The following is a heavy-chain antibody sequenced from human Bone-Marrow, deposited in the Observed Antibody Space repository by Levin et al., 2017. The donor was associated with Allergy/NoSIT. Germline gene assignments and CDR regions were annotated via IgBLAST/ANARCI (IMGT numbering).Heavy chain of an antibody. D-gene: IGHD4-11*01. Sequence: GGSLRLSCAASGFTFSSYAMSWVRQAPGKGLEWVSGIRSGGDYTYYADSVKGRFTVSRDNSKNTLYLQMSSLRAEDTAVYYCAKDKTTAQNLYSDNWGQGTLVTVSS. J-gene: IGHJ4*02. V-gene: IGHV3-23*01. CDR3: AKDKTTAQNLYSDN. CDR1: GFTFSSYA. CDR2: IRSGGDYT.